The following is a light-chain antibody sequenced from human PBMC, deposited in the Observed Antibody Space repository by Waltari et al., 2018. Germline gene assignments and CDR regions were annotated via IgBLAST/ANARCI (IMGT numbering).Light chain of an antibody. Sequence: IVMTQSPATLSVSPGERATLSCRASQSVSSNLAWYQQRPGQAPRLLIQGASTRATGIPARFSGSGSGTEVTLTISSLQSEDFAVYHCQQYNEWPRTFGQGTKVEIK. CDR2: GAS. CDR1: QSVSSN. V-gene: IGKV3-15*01. J-gene: IGKJ1*01. CDR3: QQYNEWPRT.